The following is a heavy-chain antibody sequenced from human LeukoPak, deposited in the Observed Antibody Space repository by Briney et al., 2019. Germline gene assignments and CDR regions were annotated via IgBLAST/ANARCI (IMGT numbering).Heavy chain of an antibody. J-gene: IGHJ5*02. CDR3: ARDRSYP. CDR2: IYYSGST. Sequence: SETLSLTCTASGGSINNNNYYWGWIRQPPGKGLEWIGSIYYSGSTYYNPSLKSRVTISLDTSKNQFSLNLTSVTAADTAVYYCARDRSYPWGRGTLVTVSS. V-gene: IGHV4-39*07. CDR1: GGSINNNNYY.